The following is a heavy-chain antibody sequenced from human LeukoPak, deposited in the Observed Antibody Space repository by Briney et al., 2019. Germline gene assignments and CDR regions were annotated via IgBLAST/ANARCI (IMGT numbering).Heavy chain of an antibody. CDR1: GFTFSSYS. CDR2: ISSSSSYI. Sequence: GGSLRLSCAASGFTFSSYSMNWVCQAPGKGLEWVSSISSSSSYIYYADSVKGRFTISRDNAKNSLYLQMNSLRAEDTAVYYCAKGSGYSYGPYYYYYGMDVWGQGTTVTVSS. CDR3: AKGSGYSYGPYYYYYGMDV. J-gene: IGHJ6*02. V-gene: IGHV3-21*01. D-gene: IGHD5-18*01.